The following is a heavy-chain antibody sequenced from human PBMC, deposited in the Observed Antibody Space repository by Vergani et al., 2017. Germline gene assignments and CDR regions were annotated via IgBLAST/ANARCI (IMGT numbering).Heavy chain of an antibody. V-gene: IGHV3-33*01. CDR1: GFTFSSYG. J-gene: IGHJ6*03. CDR3: ARDGRAAAHRCDYYCLDV. CDR2: IWYDGSNK. Sequence: QVQLVESGGGVVQPGRSLRLSCAASGFTFSSYGMHWVRQAPGKGLEWVAVIWYDGSNKYYADSVMGRFTISRENSKNTLYLQMISLGAEETAVDYCARDGRAAAHRCDYYCLDVWGKGTTVTVSS. D-gene: IGHD6-13*01.